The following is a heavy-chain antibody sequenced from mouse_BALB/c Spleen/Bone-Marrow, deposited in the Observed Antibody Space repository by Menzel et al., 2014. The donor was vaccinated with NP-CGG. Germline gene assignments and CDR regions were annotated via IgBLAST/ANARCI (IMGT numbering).Heavy chain of an antibody. CDR2: IWAGGST. V-gene: IGHV2-9*02. J-gene: IGHJ4*01. D-gene: IGHD2-1*01. CDR3: AREYYGNGYAMDY. CDR1: GSSLTSYG. Sequence: QVQLKQSGPGLVAPSQSLSITCTVSGSSLTSYGVHWVRQPPGKGLEWLGVIWAGGSTNYNSALMSRLSISKDNSKSQVFLKMNSLQTDDTAMYYCAREYYGNGYAMDYWGQGTSVTVSS.